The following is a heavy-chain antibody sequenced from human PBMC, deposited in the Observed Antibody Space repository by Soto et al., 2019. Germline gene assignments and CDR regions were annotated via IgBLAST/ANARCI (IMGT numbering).Heavy chain of an antibody. CDR1: GGSFSGYY. J-gene: IGHJ6*02. Sequence: SETLSLTCAVYGGSFSGYYWSWIRQPPGKGLEWIGEINHSGSTNYNPSLKSRVTISVDTSKNQFSLKLSSVTAADTAVYYCARGYSGSYPYYYYGMDVWGRGTTVTVSS. V-gene: IGHV4-34*01. CDR2: INHSGST. CDR3: ARGYSGSYPYYYYGMDV. D-gene: IGHD1-26*01.